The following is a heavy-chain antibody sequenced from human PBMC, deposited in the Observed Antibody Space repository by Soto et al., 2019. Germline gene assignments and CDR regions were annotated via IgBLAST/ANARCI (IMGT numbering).Heavy chain of an antibody. CDR1: GGSVSGFY. Sequence: SEPLSLTCTVSGGSVSGFYWNWIRQSPGKGLEWIGYMYYTGTSRYNPSLKSRVSMSVDTSKNQFSLNLTSVTAADTAVYYCAREQEFFHDMDGWGQGTQVTVS. V-gene: IGHV4-59*02. J-gene: IGHJ6*02. CDR2: MYYTGTS. CDR3: AREQEFFHDMDG.